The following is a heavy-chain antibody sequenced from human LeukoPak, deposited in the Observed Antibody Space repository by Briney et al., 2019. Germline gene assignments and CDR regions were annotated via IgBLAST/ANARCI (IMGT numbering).Heavy chain of an antibody. Sequence: TSETLSLTCTVSGGSISSYYWSWIRQPPGKGLEWIGYIYHSGDSNCNPSLKSRVTVSLDTSKNQVSLRLTSVTAADTAVYYCARHPFATPFDFWGRGTLVTVSS. CDR1: GGSISSYY. J-gene: IGHJ4*02. V-gene: IGHV4-59*08. CDR3: ARHPFATPFDF. D-gene: IGHD2-15*01. CDR2: IYHSGDS.